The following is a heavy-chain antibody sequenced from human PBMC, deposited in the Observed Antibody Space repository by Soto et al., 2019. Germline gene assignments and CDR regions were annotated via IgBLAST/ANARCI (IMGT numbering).Heavy chain of an antibody. D-gene: IGHD3-10*01. CDR3: AGVATIGEPIDY. Sequence: GGSLRLSCAASGFTVSSNYMSWVRQAPGKGLEWVSIIYSGGSTYYADSVKGRFTISRDNSKNTLYLQMNSLRAEDTAVYYCAGVATIGEPIDYWGQGTLVTVSS. CDR1: GFTVSSNY. V-gene: IGHV3-53*01. CDR2: IYSGGST. J-gene: IGHJ4*02.